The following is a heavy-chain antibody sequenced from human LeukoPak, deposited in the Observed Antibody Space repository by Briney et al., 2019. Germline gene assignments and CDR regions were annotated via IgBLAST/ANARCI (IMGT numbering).Heavy chain of an antibody. J-gene: IGHJ4*02. CDR1: GFGFSVYW. CDR2: INEDGTNT. D-gene: IGHD5-18*01. Sequence: GGSLRLSCAAAGFGFSVYWMHWVRQAPGKGLVWVAHINEDGTNTIHADSVKGRFTLPRDNRKHPLYLQMNSQPAADPALYYFARVPTNSCGFGQWGQGSLVTVS. V-gene: IGHV3-74*01. CDR3: ARVPTNSCGFGQ.